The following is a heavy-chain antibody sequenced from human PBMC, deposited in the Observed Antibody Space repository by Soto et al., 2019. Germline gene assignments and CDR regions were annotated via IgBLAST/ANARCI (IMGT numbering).Heavy chain of an antibody. J-gene: IGHJ3*02. CDR3: AKEYIVTTIADAFDI. D-gene: IGHD5-12*01. CDR2: ISGSSSST. V-gene: IGHV3-23*01. CDR1: GFTFNSCA. Sequence: GGSLRLSCAASGFTFNSCAMTWVRQAPGKGLEWVSTISGSSSSTFYADSVKGRFTTSRDNSKNMLYLQMDGLRAEDAAVYYCAKEYIVTTIADAFDIWGQGTMVTVS.